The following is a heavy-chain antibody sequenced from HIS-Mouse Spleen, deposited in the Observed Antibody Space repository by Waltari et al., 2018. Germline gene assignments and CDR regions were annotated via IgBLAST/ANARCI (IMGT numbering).Heavy chain of an antibody. CDR2: YYSGST. V-gene: IGHV4-59*01. CDR3: ARASRDLLLPRYFDL. CDR1: GGSISSYY. J-gene: IGHJ2*01. Sequence: QVQLQESGPGLVKPSETLSLTCTVSGGSISSYYWSWIRQPPGKGLEWIGYYSGSTNYNRARKSRVTRSVDTSKNRCSLKLSSVTAADTAVYYCARASRDLLLPRYFDLWGRGTLVTVSS.